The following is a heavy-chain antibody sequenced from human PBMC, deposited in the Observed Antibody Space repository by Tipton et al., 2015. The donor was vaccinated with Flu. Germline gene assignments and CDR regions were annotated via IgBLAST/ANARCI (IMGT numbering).Heavy chain of an antibody. CDR2: ISWNSGSI. J-gene: IGHJ1*01. CDR3: AKDWTRLVQGDFQH. Sequence: SLRLSCAASGFTFDDYAMHWVRRAPGKGLEWVSGISWNSGSIGYADSVKGRFTISRDNAKNSLYLQMNSLRAEDTALYYCAKDWTRLVQGDFQHWGQGTLVTVSS. CDR1: GFTFDDYA. D-gene: IGHD6-19*01. V-gene: IGHV3-9*01.